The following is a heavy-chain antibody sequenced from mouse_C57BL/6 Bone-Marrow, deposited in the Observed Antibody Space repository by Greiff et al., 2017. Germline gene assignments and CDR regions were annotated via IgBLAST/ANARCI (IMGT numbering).Heavy chain of an antibody. Sequence: VQLQQSGPVLVKPGASVKMSCKASGYTFTDYYMNWVKQSHGKSLEWIGVINPYNGGTSYNQKFKGKATLTVDKSSSTAYMELNSLTSEDSAVYYCAKLYDYESWFAYWGQGTLVTVSA. CDR1: GYTFTDYY. V-gene: IGHV1-19*01. D-gene: IGHD2-4*01. J-gene: IGHJ3*01. CDR2: INPYNGGT. CDR3: AKLYDYESWFAY.